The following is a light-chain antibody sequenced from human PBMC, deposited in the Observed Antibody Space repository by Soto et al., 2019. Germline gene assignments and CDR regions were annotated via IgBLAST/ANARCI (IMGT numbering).Light chain of an antibody. J-gene: IGLJ2*01. CDR1: SSDVGGYNY. CDR3: SSYTSSSTLV. Sequence: QSALTQPASVSGSPGQSITIYCTGTSSDVGGYNYVSWYQQHTGKAPKLRIYEVSNRPSGVSNPFSGSKSGNTASLTISGLQAEDEADYYCSSYTSSSTLVFAGGTKLTVL. V-gene: IGLV2-14*01. CDR2: EVS.